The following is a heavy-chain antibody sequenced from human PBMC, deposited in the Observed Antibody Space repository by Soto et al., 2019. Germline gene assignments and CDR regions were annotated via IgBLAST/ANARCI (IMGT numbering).Heavy chain of an antibody. CDR3: AKVIVGAVYYFDY. D-gene: IGHD1-26*01. CDR1: GFTFSSYA. CDR2: ISGSGGST. J-gene: IGHJ4*02. Sequence: GGSRRLSCAASGFTFSSYAMSWVRQAPGKGLEWVSAISGSGGSTYYADSVKGRFTISRDNSKNTLYLQMNSLRAEDTAVYYCAKVIVGAVYYFDYWGQGTLVTVSS. V-gene: IGHV3-23*01.